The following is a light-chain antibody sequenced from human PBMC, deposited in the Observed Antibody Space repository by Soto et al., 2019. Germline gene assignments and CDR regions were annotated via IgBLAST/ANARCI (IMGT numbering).Light chain of an antibody. CDR1: QSISSW. CDR2: DAS. J-gene: IGKJ1*01. CDR3: QQYNSYSRT. Sequence: DIPMTQSPSTLSASVGDRVTITCRASQSISSWLAWYHQKPGKAPKLLIYDASSLESGVPSRFSGSGSGTEFTLNISSLQPDDFATYYCQQYNSYSRTFGQGTKVEIK. V-gene: IGKV1-5*01.